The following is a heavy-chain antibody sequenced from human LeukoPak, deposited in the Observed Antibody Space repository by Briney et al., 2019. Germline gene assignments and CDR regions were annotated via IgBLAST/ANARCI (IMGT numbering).Heavy chain of an antibody. CDR2: IYHSGST. J-gene: IGHJ5*02. Sequence: PSETLSLTCTVSGYSISSGYYWGWIRQPPGKGLEWIGSIYHSGSTYYNPSLKSRVTISVDTSKNQFSPKLSSVTAADTAVYYCAREFGYYDILTVTNWFDPWGQGTLVTVSS. CDR3: AREFGYYDILTVTNWFDP. CDR1: GYSISSGYY. D-gene: IGHD3-9*01. V-gene: IGHV4-38-2*02.